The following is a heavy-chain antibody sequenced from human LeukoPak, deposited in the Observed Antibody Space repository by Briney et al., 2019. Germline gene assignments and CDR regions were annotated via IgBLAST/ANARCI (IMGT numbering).Heavy chain of an antibody. CDR3: AKKLEPRTVTYFDY. J-gene: IGHJ4*02. D-gene: IGHD1-1*01. CDR2: ISGSGDST. CDR1: GFTFSSYA. V-gene: IGHV3-23*01. Sequence: GGSLRLSCAASGFTFSSYAMSWVRQAPGKGLEWVSAISGSGDSTYYADSVKGRFTISRDNSKNTLSLQMNSLRAEDTAVYYCAKKLEPRTVTYFDYWGQGTLVTVSS.